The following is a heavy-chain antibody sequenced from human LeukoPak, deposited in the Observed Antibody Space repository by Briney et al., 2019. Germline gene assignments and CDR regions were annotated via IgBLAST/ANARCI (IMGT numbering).Heavy chain of an antibody. D-gene: IGHD6-19*01. CDR3: ARDRLGSGSHDAFDI. CDR2: IYYSGST. CDR1: GGSISSYY. V-gene: IGHV4-59*12. Sequence: PSETLSLTCSVSGGSISSYYWSWIRQPPGKGLEWIGYIYYSGSTNYNPSLKSRVTISVDTSKNQFPLKLSSVTAADTAVYYCARDRLGSGSHDAFDIWGQGTMVTVSS. J-gene: IGHJ3*02.